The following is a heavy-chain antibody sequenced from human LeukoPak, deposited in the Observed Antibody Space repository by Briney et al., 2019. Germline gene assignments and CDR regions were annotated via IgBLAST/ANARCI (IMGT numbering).Heavy chain of an antibody. CDR1: GGSISSYY. CDR3: AREGKSAETAPG. D-gene: IGHD2-21*02. J-gene: IGHJ4*02. V-gene: IGHV4-4*07. Sequence: PSETLSLTCTVSGGSISSYYWSWVRQPAGKGLEWVGRIYTSGSTNYNTSLKSRVTMSVDTSKNQFSLKLRSVTAAATAVYYCAREGKSAETAPGWGQGTLVTVSS. CDR2: IYTSGST.